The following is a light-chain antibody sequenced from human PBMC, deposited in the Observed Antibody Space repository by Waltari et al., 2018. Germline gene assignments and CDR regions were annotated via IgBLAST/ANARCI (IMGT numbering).Light chain of an antibody. Sequence: QSALTQPASVSGSPGPSITISCSRTISDVCNKNLVAWYQQLPGRAPQLLIYEVDKRPSGISGRFSGSMSGKTASLTISGLQAEDEADYYCCSYVGTVMFGGGTRVTVL. CDR1: ISDVCNKNL. CDR2: EVD. CDR3: CSYVGTVM. J-gene: IGLJ3*02. V-gene: IGLV2-23*02.